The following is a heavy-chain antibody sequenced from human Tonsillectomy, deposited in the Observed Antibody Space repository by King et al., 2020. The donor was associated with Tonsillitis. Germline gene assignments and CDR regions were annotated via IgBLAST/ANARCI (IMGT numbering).Heavy chain of an antibody. CDR3: ARGPVRYYMDV. CDR1: CGAVSRYY. Sequence: VQLQESGPGLVKPSETLSLTFTVSCGAVSRYYWSWIWQPPGKGLEWIGENYYIGITNYHPSLKRRATISVDTSKNHFSLKLGSVTAADTAVYYCARGPVRYYMDVWAKGPRSPSP. J-gene: IGHJ6*03. CDR2: NYYIGIT. V-gene: IGHV4-59*02.